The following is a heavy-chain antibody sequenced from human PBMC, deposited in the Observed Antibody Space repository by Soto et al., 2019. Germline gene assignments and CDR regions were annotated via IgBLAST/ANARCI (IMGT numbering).Heavy chain of an antibody. CDR2: INHSGST. D-gene: IGHD6-19*01. CDR1: GGSISSSSYY. CDR3: GPRGAVADPRGY. V-gene: IGHV4-39*07. J-gene: IGHJ4*02. Sequence: SETLSLTCTVSGGSISSSSYYWSWIRQPPGKGLEWIGEINHSGSTNYNPSLKSRVAISVDTSKNQFSLNLTSVTAADTAVYYCGPRGAVADPRGYWGQGTLVTVSS.